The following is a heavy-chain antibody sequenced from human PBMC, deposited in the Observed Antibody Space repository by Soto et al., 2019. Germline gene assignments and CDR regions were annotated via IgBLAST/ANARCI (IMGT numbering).Heavy chain of an antibody. D-gene: IGHD6-19*01. V-gene: IGHV4-34*01. CDR2: INHSGST. Sequence: QVQLQQWGAGLLKPSETLSLTCAVYGGSFSGYYWSWIRQPPGKGLEWIGEINHSGSTNYNPSLKSRVTISVDTSKNQFSLKLSSVTAADTAVYYCARGLTVAGWFDPGAREPWSPSPQ. CDR3: ARGLTVAGWFDP. J-gene: IGHJ5*02. CDR1: GGSFSGYY.